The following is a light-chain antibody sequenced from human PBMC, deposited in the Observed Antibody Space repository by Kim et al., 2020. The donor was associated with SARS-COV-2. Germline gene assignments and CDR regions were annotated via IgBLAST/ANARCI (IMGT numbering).Light chain of an antibody. CDR1: SSNIGSNY. V-gene: IGLV1-47*01. CDR3: AAWDDSLSAVV. J-gene: IGLJ2*01. CDR2: RNN. Sequence: ELTQPPSASGTPGQRVTISCSGSSSNIGSNYVYWYRQLPGTAPKLLIYRNNQRASGVPDRFSGSKSGTSASLAITGLRSEDEADCYCAAWDDSLSAVVFGGGTKLTVL.